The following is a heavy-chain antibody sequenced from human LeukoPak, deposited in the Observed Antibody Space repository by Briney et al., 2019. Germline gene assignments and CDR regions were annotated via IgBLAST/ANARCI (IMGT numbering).Heavy chain of an antibody. CDR2: IKSKTDGGTT. J-gene: IGHJ4*02. Sequence: PGGSLRLSCAASGFTFSNAWMSWVRQAPGKGLEWVGRIKSKTDGGTTDYAAPVKGRFTISRDNSKNTLYLQMNSLRAEDTAVYYCARDERIAAAGTGPNFDYWGQGTLVTVSS. CDR1: GFTFSNAW. D-gene: IGHD6-13*01. V-gene: IGHV3-15*01. CDR3: ARDERIAAAGTGPNFDY.